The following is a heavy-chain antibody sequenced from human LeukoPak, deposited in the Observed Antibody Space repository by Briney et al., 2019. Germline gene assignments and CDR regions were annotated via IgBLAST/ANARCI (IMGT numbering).Heavy chain of an antibody. CDR1: GGSISSSSYY. CDR2: IYYSGST. V-gene: IGHV4-39*07. CDR3: ARGSHTITIFGVVPHPFDI. D-gene: IGHD3-3*01. Sequence: PSETLSLTCTVSGGSISSSSYYWGWIRQPPGKGLEWIGSIYYSGSTYYNPSLKSRVTISVDTSKNQFSLKLSSVTAADTAVYYCARGSHTITIFGVVPHPFDIWGQGTMVTVSS. J-gene: IGHJ3*02.